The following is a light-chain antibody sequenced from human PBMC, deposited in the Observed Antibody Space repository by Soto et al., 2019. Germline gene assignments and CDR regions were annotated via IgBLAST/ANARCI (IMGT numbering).Light chain of an antibody. J-gene: IGLJ1*01. CDR2: EVN. Sequence: QSALTQPPSASGSPGQSVTISCTGTSSDVGGYNYVSWYQQHPGKVPKLMVYEVNQRPSGVPDRFSGSKSGNTASLTVSGLQAEDEADYYCTSYAGGNNVFGTGTKLTFL. V-gene: IGLV2-8*01. CDR1: SSDVGGYNY. CDR3: TSYAGGNNV.